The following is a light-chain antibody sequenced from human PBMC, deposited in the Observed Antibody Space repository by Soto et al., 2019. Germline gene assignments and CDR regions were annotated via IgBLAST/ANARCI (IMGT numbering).Light chain of an antibody. CDR2: EAS. Sequence: QSALTQPASVSGSPGQSITISCTGTSGNVGSYNLVSWYQQHPGEAPKLMIFEASKRPSGVSNRFSGSKSGNTASLTISGLQAEDEADYNCCSYAGSDIMIFGGGTKLTVL. CDR1: SGNVGSYNL. J-gene: IGLJ2*01. CDR3: CSYAGSDIMI. V-gene: IGLV2-23*01.